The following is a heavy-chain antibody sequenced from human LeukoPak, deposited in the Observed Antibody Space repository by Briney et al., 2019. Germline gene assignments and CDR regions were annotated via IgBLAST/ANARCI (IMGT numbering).Heavy chain of an antibody. D-gene: IGHD4-11*01. CDR3: AKSLRFEDYTNLPFDY. Sequence: PGGSLRLSCAASGFTFSNYAMNWVRQAPGKGLEWVSSISGSRGTTYYAESVKGRFTISRDNSQNTLYLQMSSLRAEDTAVYYCAKSLRFEDYTNLPFDYWGQGTVVTVSS. J-gene: IGHJ4*02. CDR2: ISGSRGTT. CDR1: GFTFSNYA. V-gene: IGHV3-23*01.